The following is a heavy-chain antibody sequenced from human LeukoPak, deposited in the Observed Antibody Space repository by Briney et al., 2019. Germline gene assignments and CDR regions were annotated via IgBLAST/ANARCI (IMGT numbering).Heavy chain of an antibody. J-gene: IGHJ6*03. V-gene: IGHV3-23*01. Sequence: GGSLRLSCAASGFTFSSYAMSWVRQAPGKGLEWVSAISGSGGSTYYADSVKGRFTISRDNSKNTLYLQMNSLRAEDTAIYYCAKKPIQLWSPLHYYYYYYMDVWGKGTTVTVSS. CDR2: ISGSGGST. CDR1: GFTFSSYA. CDR3: AKKPIQLWSPLHYYYYYYMDV. D-gene: IGHD5-18*01.